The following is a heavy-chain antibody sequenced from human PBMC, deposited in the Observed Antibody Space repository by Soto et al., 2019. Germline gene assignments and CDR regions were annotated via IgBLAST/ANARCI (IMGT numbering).Heavy chain of an antibody. Sequence: QVQLVESGGGVVQPGRSLRLSCAASGFTFSSYGMHWVRQAPGKGLEWVAVISYDGSNKYYADSVKGRFTISRDNSKKTLYLQMNSLRAEDTAVYYCARGDYGEPAIAFDIWGQGTMVTVSS. CDR1: GFTFSSYG. CDR2: ISYDGSNK. V-gene: IGHV3-30*03. J-gene: IGHJ3*02. CDR3: ARGDYGEPAIAFDI. D-gene: IGHD4-17*01.